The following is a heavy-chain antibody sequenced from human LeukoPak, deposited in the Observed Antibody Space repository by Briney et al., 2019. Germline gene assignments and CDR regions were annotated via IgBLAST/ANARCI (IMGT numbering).Heavy chain of an antibody. D-gene: IGHD3-9*01. V-gene: IGHV3-23*01. CDR2: ISGSGGST. J-gene: IGHJ4*02. CDR3: ARVDILTGNSYYFDY. CDR1: GFTFSSYA. Sequence: QSGGSLRLSCAASGFTFSSYAMSWVRQAPGKGLEWVSAISGSGGSTYYADSVKGRFTISRDNSKSTLYLQMNSLRAEDTAVYYCARVDILTGNSYYFDYWGQGTLVTVSS.